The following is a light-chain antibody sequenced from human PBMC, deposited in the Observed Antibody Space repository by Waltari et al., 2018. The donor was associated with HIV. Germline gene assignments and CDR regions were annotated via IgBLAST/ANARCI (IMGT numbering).Light chain of an antibody. V-gene: IGLV3-21*02. CDR2: DDG. CDR1: NIGSDS. CDR3: QVWDSSSDLYV. Sequence: SYVLTQPPSVSVAPGQTAKITCGGKNIGSDSVHWYQQKPGQATVLVVHDDGDRPSGIPERFSGSNSVNLATLSITRVEAGDEADYYCQVWDSSSDLYVFGTGTRVTVL. J-gene: IGLJ1*01.